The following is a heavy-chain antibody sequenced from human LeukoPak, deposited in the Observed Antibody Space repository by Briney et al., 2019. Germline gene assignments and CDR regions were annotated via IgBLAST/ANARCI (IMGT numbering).Heavy chain of an antibody. V-gene: IGHV4-59*08. CDR3: ARVHVTPVAGYGEY. J-gene: IGHJ4*02. CDR1: GGSISSYY. Sequence: SETLSLTCTVSGGSISSYYWSWIRQPPGKGLEWIGYIYYSGSTNYNPSLKSRVTISVDTSKNQFSLKLSSVTAADTAVYYCARVHVTPVAGYGEYWGQGTLVTVSS. D-gene: IGHD6-19*01. CDR2: IYYSGST.